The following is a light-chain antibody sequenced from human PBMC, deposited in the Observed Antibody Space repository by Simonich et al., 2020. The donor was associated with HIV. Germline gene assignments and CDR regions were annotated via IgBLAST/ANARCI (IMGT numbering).Light chain of an antibody. V-gene: IGKV1-6*01. CDR2: AAS. CDR3: LQDYTYPLT. CDR1: QDIRYD. J-gene: IGKJ4*01. Sequence: AIQMTQSPSSLTASVGNRDTITCRAIQDIRYDLGWYQQKPGKTPKLLVYAASSLQPGVPSRFSGSGSGPDFTLTISSLQPEYFATYYCLQDYTYPLTFGGGTKVEI.